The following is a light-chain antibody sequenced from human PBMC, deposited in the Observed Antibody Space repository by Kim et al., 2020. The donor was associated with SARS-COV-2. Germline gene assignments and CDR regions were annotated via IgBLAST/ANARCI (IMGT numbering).Light chain of an antibody. Sequence: EIVLTQSPGSLSLSAGERATLSCRASQSVNNDYLAWYQQKPGQAPRLLIYDASTRATGIPDRVSGSGSGTDFTLTISRLEPEDFAVYYCQQYGGSPTFGQGAKVDIK. V-gene: IGKV3-20*01. CDR3: QQYGGSPT. CDR2: DAS. J-gene: IGKJ1*01. CDR1: QSVNNDY.